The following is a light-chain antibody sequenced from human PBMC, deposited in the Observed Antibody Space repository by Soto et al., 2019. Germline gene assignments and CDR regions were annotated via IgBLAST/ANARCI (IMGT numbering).Light chain of an antibody. J-gene: IGKJ1*01. CDR1: QSLNSN. Sequence: DTIMTQSPVILSVSPGERATVSCRASQSLNSNLAWYQQKPGQAPRLLIIGASERVTTIPARFSGSGSGTEFTLSISSLQSDDFAVYSCQQYNTWPWTFGQGTKVEIK. CDR3: QQYNTWPWT. V-gene: IGKV3-15*01. CDR2: GAS.